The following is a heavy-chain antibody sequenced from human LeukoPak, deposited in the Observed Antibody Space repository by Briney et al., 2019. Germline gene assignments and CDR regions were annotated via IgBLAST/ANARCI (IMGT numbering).Heavy chain of an antibody. CDR3: ARHPRGPMIVVAD. J-gene: IGHJ4*02. CDR1: GYTFTSYW. V-gene: IGHV5-10-1*01. D-gene: IGHD3-22*01. CDR2: IDPSDSYT. Sequence: GESLKISCKGSGYTFTSYWISWVRQLPGKGLEWMGRIDPSDSYTDYSPSFQGHVTISADKSINTAYLQWGSLKASDTAMYYCARHPRGPMIVVADWGQGTLVTVSS.